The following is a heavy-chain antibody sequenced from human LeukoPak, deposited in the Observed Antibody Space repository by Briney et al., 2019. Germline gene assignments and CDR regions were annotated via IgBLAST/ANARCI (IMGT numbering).Heavy chain of an antibody. CDR3: AKVGVVVVAVYYFDY. V-gene: IGHV3-30*18. CDR1: GFTFSSSG. D-gene: IGHD2-15*01. Sequence: PGRSLRLSCAASGFTFSSSGMHWVRQAPGKGLEWVSVISYDGSNKYYADSVKGRFTISRDDSKNTLYLQMNSLRAEDTAVYYCAKVGVVVVAVYYFDYWGQGTLVTVSS. CDR2: ISYDGSNK. J-gene: IGHJ4*02.